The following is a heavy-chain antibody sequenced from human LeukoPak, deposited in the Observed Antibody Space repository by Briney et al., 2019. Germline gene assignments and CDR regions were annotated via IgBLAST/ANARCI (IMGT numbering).Heavy chain of an antibody. CDR3: ARDRDRSGYPYYYYGMDV. Sequence: GGSLILSCAASGFTFSSYSMNWVRQAPGKGLEWVSSISSSSSYIYYADSVKGRFTISRDNAKNSLYLQMNSLRAEDTAVYYCARDRDRSGYPYYYYGMDVWGQGTTVTVSS. D-gene: IGHD3-22*01. CDR1: GFTFSSYS. J-gene: IGHJ6*02. V-gene: IGHV3-21*01. CDR2: ISSSSSYI.